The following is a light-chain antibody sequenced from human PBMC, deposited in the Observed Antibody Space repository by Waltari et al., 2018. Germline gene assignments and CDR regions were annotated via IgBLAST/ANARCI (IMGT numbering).Light chain of an antibody. CDR2: STN. V-gene: IGLV8-61*01. CDR1: SGPVSTSFS. Sequence: QTVVTQEPSFSVSPGGTVTLTCAFSSGPVSTSFSHGWYQQTPGQAPRTLIYSTNTRSSGVPDRFSGSILGSKAALTITGAQADDESDYYCVLYLPSGIWVFGGGTKLTVL. J-gene: IGLJ3*02. CDR3: VLYLPSGIWV.